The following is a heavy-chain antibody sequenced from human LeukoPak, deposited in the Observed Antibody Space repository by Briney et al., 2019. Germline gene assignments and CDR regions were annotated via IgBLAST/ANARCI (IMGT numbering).Heavy chain of an antibody. CDR2: INPNSGGT. Sequence: ASVKVSCKASGYTFTGYYMHWVRQAPGQGLEWMGWINPNSGGTNYAQKFQGRVSMTTDTSTSTAYMELRGLRSDDTAMYYCARDVGITVADSFDPWAREPWSPSPQ. CDR1: GYTFTGYY. J-gene: IGHJ5*02. D-gene: IGHD6-19*01. V-gene: IGHV1-2*02. CDR3: ARDVGITVADSFDP.